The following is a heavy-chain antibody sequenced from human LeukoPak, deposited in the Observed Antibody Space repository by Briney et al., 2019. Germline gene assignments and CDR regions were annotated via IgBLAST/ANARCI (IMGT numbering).Heavy chain of an antibody. J-gene: IGHJ4*02. CDR1: GFTVSSSY. CDR2: IYSGGST. CDR3: ARTTVTSRRGGYFDY. Sequence: GGSLRLSCAASGFTVSSSYMSWVRQAPGKGLEWVSVIYSGGSTYYADSVKGRFTISRDNSKNTLYLQMNSLRAEDTAVYYCARTTVTSRRGGYFDYWGQGTLVTVSS. D-gene: IGHD4-17*01. V-gene: IGHV3-53*01.